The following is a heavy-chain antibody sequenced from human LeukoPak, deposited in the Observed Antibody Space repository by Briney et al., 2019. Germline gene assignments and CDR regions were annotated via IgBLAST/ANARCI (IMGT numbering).Heavy chain of an antibody. J-gene: IGHJ4*02. CDR1: GFTFSSYW. CDR3: ARATYYYDSSGYRAVYYFDY. CDR2: INSDGSIT. Sequence: PGRSLRLSCAASGFTFSSYWMHWVRQAPGKGLVWVSRINSDGSITTYADSVKGRFTISRDNAKNTLYLQMNSLRAEDTAVYYCARATYYYDSSGYRAVYYFDYWGQGTLVTVSS. D-gene: IGHD3-22*01. V-gene: IGHV3-74*01.